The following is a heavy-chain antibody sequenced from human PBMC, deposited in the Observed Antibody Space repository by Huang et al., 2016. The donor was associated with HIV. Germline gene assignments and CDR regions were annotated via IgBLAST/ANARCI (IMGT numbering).Heavy chain of an antibody. J-gene: IGHJ4*02. CDR1: GFNFNGVA. V-gene: IGHV3-9*01. CDR2: ISWNSGDI. D-gene: IGHD3-3*01. CDR3: TKGTRAGSGYYDY. Sequence: EVQLLESGGGSVQPGKSLRLSCVASGFNFNGVARVGVRQHPGKGLEWVSGISWNSGDIGYADSVKGRFSVSRDNAKRSLYLQMDSLRPEDTALYFCTKGTRAGSGYYDYWGQGTRVTVSS.